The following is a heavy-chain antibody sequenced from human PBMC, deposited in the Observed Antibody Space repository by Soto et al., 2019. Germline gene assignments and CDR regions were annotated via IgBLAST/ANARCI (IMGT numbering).Heavy chain of an antibody. CDR1: GGTFSSYA. CDR3: VRGHSSSWYAETWFDP. V-gene: IGHV1-69*13. CDR2: IIPIFGTA. J-gene: IGHJ5*02. Sequence: SVKVSCKASGGTFSSYAISWVRQAPGQGLEWMGGIIPIFGTANYAQKFQGRVTITADESTSTAYMELSSLRSEDTAVYYCVRGHSSSWYAETWFDPWGQGTLVTVSS. D-gene: IGHD6-13*01.